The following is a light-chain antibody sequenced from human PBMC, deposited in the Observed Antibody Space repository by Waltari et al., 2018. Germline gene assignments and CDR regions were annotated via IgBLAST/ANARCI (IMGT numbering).Light chain of an antibody. J-gene: IGLJ2*01. CDR2: DVT. V-gene: IGLV2-23*02. CDR3: CSYAGSSILI. CDR1: RSDDGGYHY. Sequence: QSALTQPASVSGSLGQSITISCTGTRSDDGGYHYASWYQQYPGKAPKFLIYDVTKRPSGVSNRFSGSKSGNTASLTISGLQAEDEADYYCCSYAGSSILIFGGGTKVTVL.